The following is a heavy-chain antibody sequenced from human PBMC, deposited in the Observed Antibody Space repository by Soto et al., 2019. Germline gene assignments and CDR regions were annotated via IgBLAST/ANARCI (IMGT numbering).Heavy chain of an antibody. CDR3: ARDLDHSSSWAGYFDY. V-gene: IGHV3-30-3*01. Sequence: QVQLVESGGGVVQPGRSLRLSCAASGFTFSSYAMHWVRQAPGKGLEWVAVISYDGSNKYYADSVKGRFTISRDNSKNTLHLQMNSLRAEDTAVYYCARDLDHSSSWAGYFDYWGQGTLVTVSS. CDR1: GFTFSSYA. CDR2: ISYDGSNK. D-gene: IGHD6-13*01. J-gene: IGHJ4*02.